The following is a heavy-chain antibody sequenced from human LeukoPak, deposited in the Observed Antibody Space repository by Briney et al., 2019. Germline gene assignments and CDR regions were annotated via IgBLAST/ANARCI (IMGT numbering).Heavy chain of an antibody. Sequence: SVKVSCKASGGTFSSYAISWVRQAPGQGLEWMGRIIPIFGTANYAQKFQGRVTITTDESTSTAYMELSSLRSEDTAVYYCARATTGTTSYFDYWGQGTLVTVSS. D-gene: IGHD1-1*01. CDR1: GGTFSSYA. V-gene: IGHV1-69*05. J-gene: IGHJ4*02. CDR2: IIPIFGTA. CDR3: ARATTGTTSYFDY.